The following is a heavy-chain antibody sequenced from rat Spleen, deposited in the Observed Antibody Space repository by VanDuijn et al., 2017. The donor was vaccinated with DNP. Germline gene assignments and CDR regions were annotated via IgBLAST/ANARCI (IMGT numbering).Heavy chain of an antibody. CDR2: IWTGGST. CDR3: ARAPRGTGAYYFDF. D-gene: IGHD1-5*01. J-gene: IGHJ1*01. Sequence: QVQLKESGPGLVQPSQTLSLTCTVSGFSLTSYNVHWVRQPTGKGLEWMGIIWTGGSTDYNSALKSRLTISRDTSKSQVFLKMNSLQTEDIATYYCARAPRGTGAYYFDFWGPGTMVTVSS. CDR1: GFSLTSYN. V-gene: IGHV2-30*01.